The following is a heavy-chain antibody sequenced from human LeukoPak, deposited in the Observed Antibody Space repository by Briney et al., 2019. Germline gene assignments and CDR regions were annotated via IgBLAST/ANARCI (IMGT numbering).Heavy chain of an antibody. CDR2: IYTSGST. D-gene: IGHD3-3*01. CDR3: ARLAYDFWRGYFDY. J-gene: IGHJ4*02. V-gene: IGHV4-4*09. CDR1: GGSISSYY. Sequence: SETLSLTRTVSGGSISSYYWSWIRQPPGKGLEWIGYIYTSGSTNYNPSLKSRVTISVDTSKNQFSLKLSSVTAADTAVYYCARLAYDFWRGYFDYWGQGTLVTVSS.